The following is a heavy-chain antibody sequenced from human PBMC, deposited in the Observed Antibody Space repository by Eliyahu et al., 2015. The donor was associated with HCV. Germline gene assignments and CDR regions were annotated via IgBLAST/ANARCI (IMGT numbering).Heavy chain of an antibody. CDR2: MNPNSGNT. CDR1: GYTFTSYD. D-gene: IGHD1-26*01. CDR3: ARGRKLGIGHSDLYYYMDV. V-gene: IGHV1-8*03. Sequence: QVQLVQSGAEVKKPGASVKVSCKASGYTFTSYDINWVRQATGQGLEWMGWMNPNSGNTGYAQKFQGRVTITRNTSISTAYMELSSLRSEDTAVYYCARGRKLGIGHSDLYYYMDVWGKGTTVTVSS. J-gene: IGHJ6*03.